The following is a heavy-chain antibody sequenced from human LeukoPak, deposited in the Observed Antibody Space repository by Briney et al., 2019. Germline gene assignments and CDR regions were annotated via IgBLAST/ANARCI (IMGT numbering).Heavy chain of an antibody. CDR3: AEDRRTYSGYDSTFDY. Sequence: GGSLRLSCAASGFTFSSYGMHWVRQAPGKGLEWVAFIRYDGSNKYYADSVKGRFTISRDNSKNTLYLQMNSLRAEDTAVYYCAEDRRTYSGYDSTFDYWGQGTLVTVSS. V-gene: IGHV3-30*02. CDR2: IRYDGSNK. J-gene: IGHJ4*02. CDR1: GFTFSSYG. D-gene: IGHD5-12*01.